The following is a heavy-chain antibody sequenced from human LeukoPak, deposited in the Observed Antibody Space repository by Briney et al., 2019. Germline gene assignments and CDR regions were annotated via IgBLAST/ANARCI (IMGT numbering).Heavy chain of an antibody. CDR3: ARRYDILTGANYYYYMDV. CDR1: GGSISHFY. CDR2: IYTSGST. D-gene: IGHD3-9*01. J-gene: IGHJ6*03. V-gene: IGHV4-4*09. Sequence: SETLSLTCTVSGGSISHFYWSWIRQPPGKGLEWSGYIYTSGSTNYNPSLKSRVTISVDTSKNQFSLRLSSVTAADTAVYYCARRYDILTGANYYYYMDVWGKGTTVTVSS.